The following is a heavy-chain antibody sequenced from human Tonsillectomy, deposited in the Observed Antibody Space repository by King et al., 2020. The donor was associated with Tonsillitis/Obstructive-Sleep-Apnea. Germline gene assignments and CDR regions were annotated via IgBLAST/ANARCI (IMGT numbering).Heavy chain of an antibody. CDR3: ARRRFGELFDNGMDI. CDR2: ISSSSSYT. J-gene: IGHJ6*02. Sequence: VQLVESGGGLVKPGGSLRLSCAASGFTFSDYYMNWIRQAPGKGLEWVSYISSSSSYTNYADSVKGRFTISRDNAKNSLYLQMNSLRAEDTAVYYCARRRFGELFDNGMDIWGQGTTVIVSS. CDR1: GFTFSDYY. V-gene: IGHV3-11*06. D-gene: IGHD3-10*01.